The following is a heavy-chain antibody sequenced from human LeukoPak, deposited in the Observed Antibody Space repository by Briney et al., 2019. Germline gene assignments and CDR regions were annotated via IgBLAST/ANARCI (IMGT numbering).Heavy chain of an antibody. CDR2: ISGSGGST. J-gene: IGHJ6*03. CDR1: GFTFSSYA. Sequence: PGGSLRLSCAASGFTFSSYAMSWVRQAPGKGLEWVSAISGSGGSTYYADSVKGRFTISRDNSKNTLYLQMNSLRAEDTAVYYCARARLIAAANDYYYMDVWGKGTTVTVSS. V-gene: IGHV3-23*01. CDR3: ARARLIAAANDYYYMDV. D-gene: IGHD6-13*01.